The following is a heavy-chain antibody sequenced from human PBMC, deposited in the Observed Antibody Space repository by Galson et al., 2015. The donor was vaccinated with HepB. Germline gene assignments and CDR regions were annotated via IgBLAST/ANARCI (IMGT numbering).Heavy chain of an antibody. V-gene: IGHV3-33*01. J-gene: IGHJ3*01. CDR1: GFTFSNYG. Sequence: SLRLSCAASGFTFSNYGMHWVRQAPGKGLEWVAVIWYDGSYKFYGDSVKGRFTISRDNSQNTLLLEMHSLKVEDTAVYYCVRDQWQINAFDVWGQGTLVTVSS. D-gene: IGHD6-19*01. CDR2: IWYDGSYK. CDR3: VRDQWQINAFDV.